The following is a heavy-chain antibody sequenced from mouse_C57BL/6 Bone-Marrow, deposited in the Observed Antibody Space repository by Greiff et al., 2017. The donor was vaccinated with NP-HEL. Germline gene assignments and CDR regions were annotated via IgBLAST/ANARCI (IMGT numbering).Heavy chain of an antibody. D-gene: IGHD1-1*01. Sequence: DVKLVESGPGMVKPSQSLSLTCTVTGYSITSGYDWHWIRHFPGNKLEWMGYISYSGSTNYNPSLKSRISITHDTSKNHFFLKLNSVTTEDTATYYCAREDYYGSSSFAYWGQGTLVTVSA. CDR2: ISYSGST. CDR1: GYSITSGYD. V-gene: IGHV3-1*01. J-gene: IGHJ3*01. CDR3: AREDYYGSSSFAY.